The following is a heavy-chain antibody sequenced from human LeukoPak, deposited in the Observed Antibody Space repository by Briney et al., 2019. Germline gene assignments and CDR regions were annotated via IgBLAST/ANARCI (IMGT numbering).Heavy chain of an antibody. CDR3: ARVATGIAAPIDY. CDR2: ISSGSSYI. Sequence: GGSLRLSCAASGFTVSSNYMNWVRQAPGKGLEWVSSISSGSSYIYYADSVKGRFTISRDNAKNSLYLQMHSLRAEDTALYYCARVATGIAAPIDYWGQGTLVTVSS. V-gene: IGHV3-21*01. CDR1: GFTVSSNY. J-gene: IGHJ4*02. D-gene: IGHD6-13*01.